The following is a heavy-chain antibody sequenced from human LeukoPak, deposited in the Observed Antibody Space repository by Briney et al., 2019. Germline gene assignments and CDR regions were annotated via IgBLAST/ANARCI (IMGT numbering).Heavy chain of an antibody. J-gene: IGHJ4*02. V-gene: IGHV3-21*01. CDR1: GFTFSSYS. D-gene: IGHD3-10*01. Sequence: PGGSLRLSCAASGFTFSSYSVNWVRQAPGKGLEWVSSISSSSTYIYYADSVKGRFTISRDNAKNSLYPQMNSLRAEDTAVCYCASGATMVRYWGQGTLVTVAS. CDR2: ISSSSTYI. CDR3: ASGATMVRY.